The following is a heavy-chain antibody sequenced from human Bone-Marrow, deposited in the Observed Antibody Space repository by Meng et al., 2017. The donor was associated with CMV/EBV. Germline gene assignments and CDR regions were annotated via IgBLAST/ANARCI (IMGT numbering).Heavy chain of an antibody. CDR1: GFTVSSNY. CDR3: AKGAYSSSWATPEYFQH. D-gene: IGHD6-13*01. CDR2: IYSGGST. Sequence: GESLKISCTASGFTVSSNYMSWVRQAPGKGLEWVSVIYSGGSTYYADSVKGRFTISRDNSKNTLYLQMNSLRAEDTAVYYCAKGAYSSSWATPEYFQHWGQGTLVTVSS. J-gene: IGHJ1*01. V-gene: IGHV3-53*05.